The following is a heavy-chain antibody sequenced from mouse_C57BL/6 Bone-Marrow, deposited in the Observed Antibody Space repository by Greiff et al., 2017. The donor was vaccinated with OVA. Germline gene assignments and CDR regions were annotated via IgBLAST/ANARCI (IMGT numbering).Heavy chain of an antibody. V-gene: IGHV2-4*01. CDR3: AKSYYSNYGLVFAY. Sequence: VQLMESGPGLVQPSQSLSITCTVSGFSLTSYGVHWVRQPPGKGLEWLGVIWSGGSTDYNAAFISRLSISKDNSKSQVFFKMNSLQADDTAIYYCAKSYYSNYGLVFAYWGQGTLVTVSA. CDR1: GFSLTSYG. J-gene: IGHJ3*01. D-gene: IGHD2-5*01. CDR2: IWSGGST.